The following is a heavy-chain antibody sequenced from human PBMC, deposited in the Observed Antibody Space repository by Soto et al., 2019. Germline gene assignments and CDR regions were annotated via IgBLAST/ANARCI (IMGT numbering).Heavy chain of an antibody. Sequence: PSETLSLTCTVSGGSISSGGYYWSCVRQHPGKGLEWIGYIYYSGSTYYNPSLKSRVTISVDTSKNQFSLKLSSVTAADTAVYYCARALPPVITFDYWGQGTLVTVSS. CDR2: IYYSGST. D-gene: IGHD3-22*01. V-gene: IGHV4-31*03. CDR3: ARALPPVITFDY. J-gene: IGHJ4*02. CDR1: GGSISSGGYY.